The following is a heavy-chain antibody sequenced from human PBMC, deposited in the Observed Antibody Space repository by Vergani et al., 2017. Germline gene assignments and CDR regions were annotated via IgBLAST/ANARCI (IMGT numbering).Heavy chain of an antibody. D-gene: IGHD1-7*01. V-gene: IGHV1-18*01. CDR1: GYTFTSYG. J-gene: IGHJ6*03. CDR3: ARDKMTGTKNYYYYYYMDV. Sequence: QVQLVQSGAEVKKPGASVKVSCKASGYTFTSYGISWVRQAPGQGLEWMGWISAYNGNTNYAQKLQGRVTMTTDTSTSTAYMELRSLRSDDTAVYYCARDKMTGTKNYYYYYYMDVWGKGTTVTVSS. CDR2: ISAYNGNT.